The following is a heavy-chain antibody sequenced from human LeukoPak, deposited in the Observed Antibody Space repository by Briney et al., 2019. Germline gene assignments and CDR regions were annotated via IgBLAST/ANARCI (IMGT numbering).Heavy chain of an antibody. CDR1: GFTFSSYA. D-gene: IGHD3-22*01. J-gene: IGHJ6*02. CDR3: AKDGAITMIVVVIKGYYGMDV. V-gene: IGHV3-30-3*01. CDR2: ISYDGSNK. Sequence: GGSLRLSCAASGFTFSSYAMHWVRQAPGKGLEGVAVISYDGSNKYYADSVKGRFTISRDNSKNTLYLQMNSLRAEDTAVYYCAKDGAITMIVVVIKGYYGMDVWGQGTTVTVSS.